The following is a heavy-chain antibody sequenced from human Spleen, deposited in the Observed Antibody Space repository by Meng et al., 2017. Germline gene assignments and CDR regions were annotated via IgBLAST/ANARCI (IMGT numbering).Heavy chain of an antibody. V-gene: IGHV1-18*04. CDR3: ARGTPGRSYSDY. Sequence: QTQLLQSGAEVKQPGASVWVSCKASDYTSASYGISWLRQAPGQGLEWMGWFVSNAETYPAQKFQGRVTMTRDTHTSTDFMELRSLRFDDTAVYYCARGTPGRSYSDYWGQGTLVTVSS. CDR2: FVSNAET. J-gene: IGHJ4*02. CDR1: DYTSASYG. D-gene: IGHD3-10*01.